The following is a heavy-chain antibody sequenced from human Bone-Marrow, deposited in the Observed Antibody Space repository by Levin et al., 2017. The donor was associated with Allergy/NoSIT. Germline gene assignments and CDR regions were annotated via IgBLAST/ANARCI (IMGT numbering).Heavy chain of an antibody. CDR3: ARDFTLGSIAARPGYYYGMDV. CDR2: IWYDGSNK. V-gene: IGHV3-33*01. CDR1: GFTFSSYG. Sequence: GESLKISCAASGFTFSSYGMHWVRQAPGKGLEWVAVIWYDGSNKYYADSVKGRFTISRDNSKNTLYLQMNSLRAEDTAVYYCARDFTLGSIAARPGYYYGMDVWGQGTTVTVSS. J-gene: IGHJ6*02. D-gene: IGHD6-6*01.